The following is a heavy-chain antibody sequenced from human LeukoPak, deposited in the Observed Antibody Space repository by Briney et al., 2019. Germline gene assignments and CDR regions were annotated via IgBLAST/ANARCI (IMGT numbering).Heavy chain of an antibody. V-gene: IGHV3-66*01. Sequence: GGSLRLSCAASGFTVSGSYMSWVRQAPGKGLEWVSFIYSGGSTYYADSVKGRFTISRDNSKNTLYLQMNSLRAEDTAVYYCASGKYYYGSGSDYNWFDPWGQGTLVTVSS. CDR1: GFTVSGSY. D-gene: IGHD3-10*01. J-gene: IGHJ5*02. CDR3: ASGKYYYGSGSDYNWFDP. CDR2: IYSGGST.